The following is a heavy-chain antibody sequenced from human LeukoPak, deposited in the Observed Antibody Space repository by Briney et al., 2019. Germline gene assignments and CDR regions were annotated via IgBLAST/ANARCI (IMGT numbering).Heavy chain of an antibody. CDR2: INHSGST. J-gene: IGHJ4*02. CDR1: GGSFSGYY. V-gene: IGHV4-34*01. Sequence: PSETLSLTCAVYGGSFSGYYWSWIRQPPGKGLEWIGEINHSGSTNYNPSLKSRVTISVDTSKNQFSLKLSSVTAADTAVYYCARLTFYYDSSGSTLTFDYWGQGTLVTVSS. D-gene: IGHD3-22*01. CDR3: ARLTFYYDSSGSTLTFDY.